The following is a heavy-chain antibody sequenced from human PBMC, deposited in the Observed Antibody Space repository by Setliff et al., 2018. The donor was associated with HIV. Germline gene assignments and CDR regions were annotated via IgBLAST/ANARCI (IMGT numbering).Heavy chain of an antibody. CDR3: AAYSSSSSFDY. CDR1: GDSINSDY. V-gene: IGHV4-59*12. D-gene: IGHD6-6*01. CDR2: ISYSGST. J-gene: IGHJ4*02. Sequence: SETLSLTCTVSGDSINSDYWSWIRQTPGKGLEWIGGISYSGSTNYNPSLKSRVTISVDTSKNQFSLKLSSVTAADTAVYYCAAYSSSSSFDYWGQGTLVTVSS.